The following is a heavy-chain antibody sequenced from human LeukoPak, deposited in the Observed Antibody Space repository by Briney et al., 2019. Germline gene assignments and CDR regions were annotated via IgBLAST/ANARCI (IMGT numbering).Heavy chain of an antibody. Sequence: GASVKVSCKASGYTFTSYAMHWVRQAPGQRLEWMGWINAGNGNTKYSQKFQGRVTITRDTSASTAYMELSSPRSEDTAVYYCARSYDILTGYDAFDIWGQGTMVTVSS. D-gene: IGHD3-9*01. CDR3: ARSYDILTGYDAFDI. J-gene: IGHJ3*02. V-gene: IGHV1-3*01. CDR1: GYTFTSYA. CDR2: INAGNGNT.